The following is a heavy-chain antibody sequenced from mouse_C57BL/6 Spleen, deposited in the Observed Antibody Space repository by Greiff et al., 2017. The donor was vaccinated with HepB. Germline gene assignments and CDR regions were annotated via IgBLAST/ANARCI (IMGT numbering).Heavy chain of an antibody. V-gene: IGHV5-17*01. CDR3: ARTGLVYYAMDY. CDR1: GFTFSDYG. J-gene: IGHJ4*01. D-gene: IGHD1-1*02. CDR2: ISSGSSTI. Sequence: EVKLMESGGGLVKPGGSLKLSCAASGFTFSDYGMHWVRQAPEMGLEWVAYISSGSSTIYYADTVKGRFTISRDNAKNTLFLQMTSLRSEDTAMYYCARTGLVYYAMDYWGQGTSVTVSS.